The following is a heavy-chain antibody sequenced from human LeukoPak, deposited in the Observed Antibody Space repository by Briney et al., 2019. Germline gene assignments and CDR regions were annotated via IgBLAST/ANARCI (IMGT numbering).Heavy chain of an antibody. CDR2: INPNSGGT. V-gene: IGHV1-2*02. CDR3: AKDLPDTVVAATLLDY. Sequence: GASVKVSCKASGYTFNGYYIHWVRQAPGQGLEWMGWINPNSGGTNYAQKFQGRVTMTRDTSISTAYMELSRLRSDDTAVYYCAKDLPDTVVAATLLDYWGQGTLVTVSS. D-gene: IGHD2-15*01. CDR1: GYTFNGYY. J-gene: IGHJ4*02.